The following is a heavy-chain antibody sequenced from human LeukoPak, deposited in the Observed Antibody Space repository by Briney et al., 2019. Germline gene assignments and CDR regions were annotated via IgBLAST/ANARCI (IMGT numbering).Heavy chain of an antibody. Sequence: GGSLLLSCAGSGFTFSNSWMGWGRQAPGKGLEWVANVQHIGGETYYVDSVKGRFTISRDNAKNSVYLQMNSLGADDTAVYYCATYSILNAREFRYWGQGTLVTVTS. D-gene: IGHD4-11*01. V-gene: IGHV3-7*01. CDR2: VQHIGGET. CDR3: ATYSILNAREFRY. J-gene: IGHJ1*01. CDR1: GFTFSNSW.